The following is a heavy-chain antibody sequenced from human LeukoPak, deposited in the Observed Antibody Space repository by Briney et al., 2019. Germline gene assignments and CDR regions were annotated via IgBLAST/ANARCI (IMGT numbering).Heavy chain of an antibody. CDR3: ARANYYGSGRAAFDI. D-gene: IGHD3-10*01. J-gene: IGHJ4*02. CDR2: INSDGSST. Sequence: AGGSLRLSCAASGFTFSSYWMHWVRQAPGKGLVWVSRINSDGSSTSYADSVKGRFTISRDNAKNTLYLQMNSLRAEDTAVYYCARANYYGSGRAAFDIWGRGTLVTVSS. CDR1: GFTFSSYW. V-gene: IGHV3-74*01.